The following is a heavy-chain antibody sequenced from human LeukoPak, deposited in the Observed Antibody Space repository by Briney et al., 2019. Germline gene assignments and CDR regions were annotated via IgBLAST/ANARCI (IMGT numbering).Heavy chain of an antibody. V-gene: IGHV3-74*01. CDR2: ISSDGSST. D-gene: IGHD2-21*01. CDR1: GFTFSSYW. CDR3: ARVCNGVYCGGDAFDI. Sequence: GGSLRLSCAASGFTFSSYWMHWVRQAPGKGLVWVSRISSDGSSTNYADSVKDRFTISKDNAKNSLYLQMNSLRAEDTAVYYCARVCNGVYCGGDAFDIWGQGTMVTVSS. J-gene: IGHJ3*02.